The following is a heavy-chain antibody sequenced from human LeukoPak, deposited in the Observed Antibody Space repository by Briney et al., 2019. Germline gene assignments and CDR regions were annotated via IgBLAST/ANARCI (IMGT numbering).Heavy chain of an antibody. Sequence: SETLTLTCTVSGCSISSSSYNWGWIPQPPGKGLEWTGSIYYSRSTYYNPSLKSRVTISVDTSKNQFALKLSSVTAAETAVYSGAHFRGGAFDFWGHGTMVTVSA. CDR1: GCSISSSSYN. J-gene: IGHJ3*01. V-gene: IGHV4-39*01. CDR3: AHFRGGAFDF. D-gene: IGHD3-16*01. CDR2: IYYSRST.